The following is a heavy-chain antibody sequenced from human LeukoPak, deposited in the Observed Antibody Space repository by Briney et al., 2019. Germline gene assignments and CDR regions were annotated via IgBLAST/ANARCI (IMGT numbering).Heavy chain of an antibody. J-gene: IGHJ4*02. CDR2: TYYSGST. Sequence: SETLSLTCTVSGGSISNYYWSWIRQPPGKGLEWIGYTYYSGSTNYNPSLKSRVTISVDTSKNQFSLKLSSVTAADTAVYYCAREDSDSSGWYSSDYWGQGTLVTVSS. CDR3: AREDSDSSGWYSSDY. CDR1: GGSISNYY. V-gene: IGHV4-59*01. D-gene: IGHD6-19*01.